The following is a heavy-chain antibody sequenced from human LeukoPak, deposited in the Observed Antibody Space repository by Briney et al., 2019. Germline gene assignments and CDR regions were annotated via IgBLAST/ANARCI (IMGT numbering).Heavy chain of an antibody. V-gene: IGHV4-34*01. CDR3: ARGSYYDILTGYYVPHYYYMDV. CDR2: INHSGST. J-gene: IGHJ6*03. Sequence: SETLSLTCAVYGGSFSGYYWSWIRQPPGKGLEWIGEINHSGSTNYNPSLKSRVTISVDTSKNQFSLKLSSVTAADTAVYYCARGSYYDILTGYYVPHYYYMDVWGKGTTVTISS. D-gene: IGHD3-9*01. CDR1: GGSFSGYY.